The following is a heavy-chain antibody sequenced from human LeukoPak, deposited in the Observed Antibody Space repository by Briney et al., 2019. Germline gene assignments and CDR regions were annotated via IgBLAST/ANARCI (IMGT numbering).Heavy chain of an antibody. J-gene: IGHJ4*02. CDR1: GGSISSYY. CDR3: ARVSPRTASVDY. D-gene: IGHD2-21*02. CDR2: IYYSGST. Sequence: SETLSLTCTVSGGSISSYYWSWIRQPPGKGLEWIGYIYYSGSTNYNPSLKSRVTISVDTSKNQFSLNLSSATAADTAVYYCARVSPRTASVDYWGQGTLVTVSS. V-gene: IGHV4-59*08.